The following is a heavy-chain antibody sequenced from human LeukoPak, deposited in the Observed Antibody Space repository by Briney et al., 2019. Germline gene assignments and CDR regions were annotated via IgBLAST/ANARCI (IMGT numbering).Heavy chain of an antibody. D-gene: IGHD3-16*02. CDR1: GLTFSDYY. V-gene: IGHV3-11*06. J-gene: IGHJ4*02. CDR3: ARDRTYYDYVWGSYPHDY. Sequence: GGSLRLSCAASGLTFSDYYMSWIRQAPGKGLEWVSYISSSSSYTNYADSVKGRFTISRDNAKNSLYLQMNSLRAEDTAVYYCARDRTYYDYVWGSYPHDYWGQGTLVTVSS. CDR2: ISSSSSYT.